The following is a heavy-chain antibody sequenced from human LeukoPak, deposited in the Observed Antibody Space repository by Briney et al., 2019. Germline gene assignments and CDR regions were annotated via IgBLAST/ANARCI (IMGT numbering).Heavy chain of an antibody. Sequence: GSLRLSCAASVFTFSSYEMNWVRQPPGKGLEWIGEINHSGSTNYNPSLKSRVTISVDTSKNQFSLKLSSVTAADTAVYYCARTSTIFGVVIIHFDYWGQGTLVTVSS. V-gene: IGHV4-34*01. CDR3: ARTSTIFGVVIIHFDY. J-gene: IGHJ4*02. CDR2: INHSGST. CDR1: VFTFSSYE. D-gene: IGHD3-3*01.